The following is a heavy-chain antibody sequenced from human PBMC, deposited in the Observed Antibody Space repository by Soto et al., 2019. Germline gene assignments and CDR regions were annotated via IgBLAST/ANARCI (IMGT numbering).Heavy chain of an antibody. V-gene: IGHV3-43*01. CDR3: AKEKYCIFDY. D-gene: IGHD2-8*01. J-gene: IGHJ4*02. CDR2: ITWDGGST. CDR1: GFTFDDHT. Sequence: GGSLRLSCGGSGFTFDDHTMHWVRQVPGKGLEWVSLITWDGGSTYYADSVKGRFTISRDNSKNSLYLQMNSLRTEDTALYYCAKEKYCIFDYWGQGTLVTVSS.